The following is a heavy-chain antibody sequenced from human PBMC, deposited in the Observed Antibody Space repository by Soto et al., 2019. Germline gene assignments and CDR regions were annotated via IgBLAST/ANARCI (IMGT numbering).Heavy chain of an antibody. J-gene: IGHJ4*01. CDR1: GFTFSNDN. D-gene: IGHD6-19*01. Sequence: PEGSLILSCAASGFTFSNDNMNWVRQAPGKGLEWVSYIGSSSSTIYYADSVKGRFTISRDNAKNSLYLQMNSLRAEDTAVYYCARQLLSSGWYLLDYWGQGTLVTVSS. CDR3: ARQLLSSGWYLLDY. V-gene: IGHV3-48*01. CDR2: IGSSSSTI.